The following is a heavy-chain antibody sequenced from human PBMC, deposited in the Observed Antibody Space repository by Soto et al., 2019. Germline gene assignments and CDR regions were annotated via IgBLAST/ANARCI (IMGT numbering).Heavy chain of an antibody. CDR1: GYSFSRYW. J-gene: IGHJ4*02. CDR2: IYPGDSDT. CDR3: ARDTFSGDSSGPHY. V-gene: IGHV5-51*01. D-gene: IGHD3-22*01. Sequence: PGESLKISCKGSGYSFSRYWIAWVRQTPGKGLEWMGLIYPGDSDTRYSPSFQGQVTISADKSITTAHLQWSSLKASDTAIYYCARDTFSGDSSGPHYWGQGTLVTVSS.